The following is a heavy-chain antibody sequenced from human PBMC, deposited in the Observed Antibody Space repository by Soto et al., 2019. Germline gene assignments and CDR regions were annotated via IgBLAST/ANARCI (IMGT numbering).Heavy chain of an antibody. Sequence: QVQLVQSGAEVKKPGSSVKVSCKASGGTFSSYAISWVRQAPGQGLEWMGGIIPIFGTANYAQKFQGRVTITADESTSTAYMELSSLRSEDTAVYYCASPYSRTIFGVVIKHDAFDIWGQGTMVTVSS. V-gene: IGHV1-69*01. D-gene: IGHD3-3*01. J-gene: IGHJ3*02. CDR3: ASPYSRTIFGVVIKHDAFDI. CDR2: IIPIFGTA. CDR1: GGTFSSYA.